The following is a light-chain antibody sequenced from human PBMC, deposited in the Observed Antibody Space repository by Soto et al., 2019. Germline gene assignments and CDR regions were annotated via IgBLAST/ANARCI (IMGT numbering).Light chain of an antibody. CDR2: DAS. CDR1: QDISNY. Sequence: DIQMTQSPSSLSASVGDRVTITCQASQDISNYLNWYQQKPGKAPKLLIYDASNLETGVPSRFSGSGSGTDFTFTISSLQPEDIATYYCQQYDNLPFTLGGGSKVDI. J-gene: IGKJ4*01. CDR3: QQYDNLPFT. V-gene: IGKV1-33*01.